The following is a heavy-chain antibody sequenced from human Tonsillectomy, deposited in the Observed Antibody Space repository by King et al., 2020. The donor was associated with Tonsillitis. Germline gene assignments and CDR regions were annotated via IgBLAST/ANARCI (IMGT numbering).Heavy chain of an antibody. CDR1: GFTFSTYA. CDR3: AKAADTSGYYYERYFDY. Sequence: VQLVESGGDLIQPGGSVRLSCAASGFTFSTYAMGWVRQAPGEGLEWVSAISGNGASTYYADSVKGRFTISRENSKNTLYLQMNSLGAADTDLYYCAKAADTSGYYYERYFDYWGQGTLVTVSS. D-gene: IGHD3-22*01. CDR2: ISGNGAST. V-gene: IGHV3-23*04. J-gene: IGHJ4*02.